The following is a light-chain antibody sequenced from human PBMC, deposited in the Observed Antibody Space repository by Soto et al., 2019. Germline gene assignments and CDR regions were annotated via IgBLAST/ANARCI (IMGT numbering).Light chain of an antibody. CDR2: GPS. CDR1: QSVSNNF. Sequence: EIVLTQSPGALSLSPGERATLSCRAIQSVSNNFLAWYQHRPGQAPRLLIYGPSTRATGIPDRFSGSGSGTDFTLTISRLEPEDFAMYYCHQYGISPPVTFCQGTRLEI. V-gene: IGKV3-20*01. J-gene: IGKJ5*01. CDR3: HQYGISPPVT.